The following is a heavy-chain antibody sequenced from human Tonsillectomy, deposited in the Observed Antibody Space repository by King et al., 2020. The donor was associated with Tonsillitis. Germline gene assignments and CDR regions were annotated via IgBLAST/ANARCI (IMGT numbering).Heavy chain of an antibody. CDR1: GFTLSSYA. V-gene: IGHV3-23*01. J-gene: IGHJ5*02. Sequence: VQLLESGGGLVQPGGSLRLSCAASGFTLSSYAMSWFRQAPGKGLEWVPAISVIGGSPYYADSVKGRFTISRDNSKNTLYLQMNSLRAEDTAVYYCAKAPDYDFWSGNWFDPWGQGTLVTVSS. CDR3: AKAPDYDFWSGNWFDP. CDR2: ISVIGGSP. D-gene: IGHD3-3*01.